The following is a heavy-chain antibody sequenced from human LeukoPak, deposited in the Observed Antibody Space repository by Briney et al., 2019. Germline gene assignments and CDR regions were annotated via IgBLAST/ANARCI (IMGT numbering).Heavy chain of an antibody. CDR3: ARDGPAAYMGGNWFDP. Sequence: PSQTLSLTCTVSGGSISSGDYYWSWIRQPPGKGLEWIGYIYYSGSTYYNPSLKSRVTITVDTSKNQFSLKLSSVTAADTAVYYCARDGPAAYMGGNWFDPWGQGTLVTVSS. CDR1: GGSISSGDYY. V-gene: IGHV4-30-4*08. D-gene: IGHD2-2*01. J-gene: IGHJ5*02. CDR2: IYYSGST.